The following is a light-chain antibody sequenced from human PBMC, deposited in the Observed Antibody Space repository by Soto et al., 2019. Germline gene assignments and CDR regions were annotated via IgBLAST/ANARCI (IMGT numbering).Light chain of an antibody. J-gene: IGKJ4*01. Sequence: EIVMTQSPATLPVSPGERATRSCRASQSVSRNLAWYQQKPGQAPRLLIYGASTRATGIPARFSGSGSGTEFTLTISSLQSEDFAIYYCQQYNNWQLTFGGGTKVEI. CDR1: QSVSRN. V-gene: IGKV3-15*01. CDR2: GAS. CDR3: QQYNNWQLT.